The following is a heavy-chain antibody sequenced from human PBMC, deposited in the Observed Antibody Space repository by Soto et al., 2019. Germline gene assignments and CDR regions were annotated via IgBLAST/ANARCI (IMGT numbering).Heavy chain of an antibody. V-gene: IGHV1-24*01. CDR2: FDPEDGET. J-gene: IGHJ6*02. CDR1: GYTLTELS. D-gene: IGHD5-12*01. Sequence: GASVKVSCKVSGYTLTELSMHWVRQAPGKGLEWMGGFDPEDGETIYAQKFQGRVTMTEDTSTDTAYMELSSLRSEDTAVYYCATDIVATITANYYYYGMDVWGQGTTVTVSS. CDR3: ATDIVATITANYYYYGMDV.